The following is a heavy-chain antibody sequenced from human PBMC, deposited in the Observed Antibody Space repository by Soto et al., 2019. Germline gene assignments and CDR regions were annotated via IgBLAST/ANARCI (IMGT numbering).Heavy chain of an antibody. V-gene: IGHV3-49*04. CDR1: GFTFGDYA. D-gene: IGHD6-6*01. Sequence: GSLRLSCTASGFTFGDYAMSWVRQAPGKGLEWVGFIRSKAYGGTTEYAASVKGRFTISRDDSKSIAYLQMNSLKTEDTAVYYCTTELRTDSSSSPHYYYYYGMDVWGQGTTVTVSS. CDR2: IRSKAYGGTT. CDR3: TTELRTDSSSSPHYYYYYGMDV. J-gene: IGHJ6*02.